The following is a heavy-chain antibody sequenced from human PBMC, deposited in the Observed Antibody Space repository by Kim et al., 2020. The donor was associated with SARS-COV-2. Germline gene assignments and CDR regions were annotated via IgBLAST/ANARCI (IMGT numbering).Heavy chain of an antibody. D-gene: IGHD6-6*01. J-gene: IGHJ4*02. V-gene: IGHV3-23*01. CDR3: AKRGTSSKEARLYYFDY. Sequence: GGSLRLSCEASGFTFSSYSMSWVRQAPGKGLEWVSSISGTAGNTYYADSGKGRFTISRDNSKNTLYLQMNSLRAEDTAVYYCAKRGTSSKEARLYYFDYWGQGTLVTVSS. CDR1: GFTFSSYS. CDR2: ISGTAGNT.